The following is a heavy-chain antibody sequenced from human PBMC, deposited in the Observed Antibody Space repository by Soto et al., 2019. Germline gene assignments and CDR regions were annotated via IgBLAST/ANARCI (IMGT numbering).Heavy chain of an antibody. D-gene: IGHD6-19*01. CDR1: GYSISSGYY. V-gene: IGHV4-38-2*02. CDR3: ARDSGSYYGMDV. CDR2: IYHSGST. Sequence: SETLSLTCAVSGYSISSGYYWGWIRQPPGKGLEWIGSIYHSGSTYYNPSLKSRVTISVDTFKNQFSLKLSSVTAADTAVYYCARDSGSYYGMDVWGQGATVTVSS. J-gene: IGHJ6*02.